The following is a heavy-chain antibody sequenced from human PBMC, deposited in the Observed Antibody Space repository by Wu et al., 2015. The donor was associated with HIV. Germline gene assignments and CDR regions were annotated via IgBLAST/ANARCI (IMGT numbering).Heavy chain of an antibody. D-gene: IGHD2-2*01. CDR2: ISVFSGNT. CDR1: GYPFSSYG. CDR3: AREAYCSIPAAIRYFDY. J-gene: IGHJ4*02. Sequence: QVQLVQSGAEVKKPGASVKVSCKASGYPFSSYGLNWVRQAPGQGLEWMAWISVFSGNTNFAQKVQGRVTLTTDSSTSTAYMELRSLRSDDTAVYYCAREAYCSIPAAIRYFDYWGQGTLVTVSS. V-gene: IGHV1-18*01.